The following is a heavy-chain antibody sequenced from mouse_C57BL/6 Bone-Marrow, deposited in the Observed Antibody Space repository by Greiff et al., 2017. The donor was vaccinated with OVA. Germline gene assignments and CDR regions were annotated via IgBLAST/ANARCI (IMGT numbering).Heavy chain of an antibody. CDR3: ARDITTVVEGGYAMDY. Sequence: EVQVVESGGGLVQSGRSLRLSCATSGFTFSDFYMEWVRQAPGKGLEWIAASRNKANDYTTEYSASVKGRFIVSRDTSQSILYLQMNALRAEDTAIYYCARDITTVVEGGYAMDYWGQGTSVTVSS. V-gene: IGHV7-1*01. J-gene: IGHJ4*01. CDR2: SRNKANDYTT. D-gene: IGHD1-1*01. CDR1: GFTFSDFY.